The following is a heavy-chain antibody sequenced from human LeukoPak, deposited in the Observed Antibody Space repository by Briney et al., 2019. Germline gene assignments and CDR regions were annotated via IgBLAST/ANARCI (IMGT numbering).Heavy chain of an antibody. CDR2: VYYNGNT. Sequence: PSETLSLTCTVYGGSISSGSYYWGWIRQPPGTGLEWIANVYYNGNTAYNPSLRSRVTISIDTSKNQFSLKLSSVTAADTAVYYCARGYSGSYGRFDYWGQGTLATVSS. CDR3: ARGYSGSYGRFDY. V-gene: IGHV4-39*07. D-gene: IGHD1-26*01. J-gene: IGHJ4*02. CDR1: GGSISSGSYY.